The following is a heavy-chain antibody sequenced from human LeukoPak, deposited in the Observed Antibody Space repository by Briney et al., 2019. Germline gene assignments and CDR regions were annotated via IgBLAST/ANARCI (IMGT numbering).Heavy chain of an antibody. CDR3: ARQLVAAAVHFDY. D-gene: IGHD6-13*01. CDR2: IYYSGST. J-gene: IGHJ4*02. CDR1: GGSISSSSYY. V-gene: IGHV4-39*01. Sequence: SETLSLTCTVSGGSISSSSYYWGWIRQPPGKGLEWIGCIYYSGSTYYNPSLKSRVTISVDTSKNQFSLKLSSVTAADTAVYYCARQLVAAAVHFDYWGQGTLVTASS.